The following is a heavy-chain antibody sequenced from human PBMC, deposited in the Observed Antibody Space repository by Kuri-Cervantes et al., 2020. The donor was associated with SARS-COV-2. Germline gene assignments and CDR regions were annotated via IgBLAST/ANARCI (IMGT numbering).Heavy chain of an antibody. CDR3: ARELTFGGVIRLDP. V-gene: IGHV4-59*01. CDR2: IYYSGST. D-gene: IGHD3-16*01. Sequence: SETLSLTCTVSGGSISSYYWSWIRQPPGKGLEWIGYIYYSGSTNYNPSLKSRVTISVDTSKNQFSPKLSSVTAADTAVYYCARELTFGGVIRLDPWGQGTLVTVSS. J-gene: IGHJ5*02. CDR1: GGSISSYY.